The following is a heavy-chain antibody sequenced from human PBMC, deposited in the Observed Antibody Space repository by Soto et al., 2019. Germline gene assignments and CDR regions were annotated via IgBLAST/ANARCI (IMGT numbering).Heavy chain of an antibody. V-gene: IGHV4-31*03. J-gene: IGHJ6*02. CDR1: GGSISSGGYY. Sequence: QVQLQESGPGLVKPSQTLSLTCTVSGGSISSGGYYWSWIRQHPGKGLEWIGYIYYSGSTYYNPSLKSRVTVPVDTSKNQCSRKLSSVTAADTAVYYWARDLQYSRLFYGMDVWGQGTTVTVSS. CDR2: IYYSGST. CDR3: ARDLQYSRLFYGMDV. D-gene: IGHD6-13*01.